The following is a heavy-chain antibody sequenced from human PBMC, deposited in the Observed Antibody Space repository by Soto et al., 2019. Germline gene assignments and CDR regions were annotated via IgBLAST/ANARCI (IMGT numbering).Heavy chain of an antibody. J-gene: IGHJ4*02. CDR3: ATDQTYYYDSSGYYPWHY. CDR1: GYTLTELS. D-gene: IGHD3-22*01. V-gene: IGHV1-69*02. CDR2: IIPILGIA. Sequence: SVEVSCKVSGYTLTELSMHWVRQAPGQGLEWMGRIIPILGIANYAQKFQGRVTITADKSTSTAYMELSSLRSEDTAVYYCATDQTYYYDSSGYYPWHYWGQGTLVTVSS.